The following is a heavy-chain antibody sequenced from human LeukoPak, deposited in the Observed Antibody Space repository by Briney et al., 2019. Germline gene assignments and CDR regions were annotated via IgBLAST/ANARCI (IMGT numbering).Heavy chain of an antibody. V-gene: IGHV4-39*07. CDR3: ARDLGYGTGYYYYYMDV. J-gene: IGHJ6*03. Sequence: SETLSLTCTVSGGSISSSSYYWGWIRQPPGKGLEWIGSIYYSGSTYYNPSLKSRVTISVDTSKNQFSLKLSSVTAADTAVYYCARDLGYGTGYYYYYMDVWGKGATVTVSS. CDR1: GGSISSSSYY. D-gene: IGHD3-10*01. CDR2: IYYSGST.